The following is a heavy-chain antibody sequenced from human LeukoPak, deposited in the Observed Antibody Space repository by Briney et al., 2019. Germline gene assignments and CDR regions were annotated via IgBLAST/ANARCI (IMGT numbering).Heavy chain of an antibody. CDR1: GGSITSGSYH. CDR3: ARDRDGYAYSFDY. CDR2: TYYTGSA. Sequence: SSETLSLTCTVSGGSITSGSYHWGWIRQSPGKGLEWIGNTYYTGSAYYRPSLQSRVSISVDTSKKECSLKLTSVTAADTAVYYCARDRDGYAYSFDYWGQGTLVTVSS. J-gene: IGHJ4*02. V-gene: IGHV4-39*02. D-gene: IGHD5-24*01.